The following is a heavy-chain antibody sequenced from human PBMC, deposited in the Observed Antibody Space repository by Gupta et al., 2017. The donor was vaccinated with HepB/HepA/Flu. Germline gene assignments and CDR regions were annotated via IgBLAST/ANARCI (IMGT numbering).Heavy chain of an antibody. CDR3: ARHDYGDYADY. Sequence: EVQLVESGGGLVKPGGSLRLSCAASGFTFRSYSMNWVRQAPGKGLEWVSSISSSSSYIYYADSVKGRFTISRDNAKNSLYLQMNSLRAEDTAVYYCARHDYGDYADYWGQGTLVTVSS. J-gene: IGHJ4*02. V-gene: IGHV3-21*01. CDR1: GFTFRSYS. D-gene: IGHD4-17*01. CDR2: ISSSSSYI.